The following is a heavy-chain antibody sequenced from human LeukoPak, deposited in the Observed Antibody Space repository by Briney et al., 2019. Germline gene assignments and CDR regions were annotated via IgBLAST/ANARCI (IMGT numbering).Heavy chain of an antibody. CDR2: IWYDGSNK. D-gene: IGHD2-21*01. CDR1: GFTFSSYG. CDR3: ARKISCGGDCYSLDY. Sequence: PGGSLRLSCAASGFTFSSYGMHWVRQAPGKGLEWMAVIWYDGSNKYYADSVKGRFTISRDNSKNTLYLQMNSLRAEDTAVYYCARKISCGGDCYSLDYWGQGTLVTVSS. J-gene: IGHJ4*02. V-gene: IGHV3-33*01.